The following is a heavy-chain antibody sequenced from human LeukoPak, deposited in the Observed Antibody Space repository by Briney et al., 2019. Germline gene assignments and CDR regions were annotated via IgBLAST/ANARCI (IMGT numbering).Heavy chain of an antibody. CDR1: GFTFSSYS. CDR2: ISSSSSYI. J-gene: IGHJ5*02. CDR3: ARDLSHYYYDSSGLFWFDP. V-gene: IGHV3-21*01. D-gene: IGHD3-22*01. Sequence: GGSLRLSCAASGFTFSSYSMDWVRQAPGKGLEWVSSISSSSSYIYYADSVKGRFTISRDNAKNSLYLQMNSLSAEDTAVYYCARDLSHYYYDSSGLFWFDPWGQGTLVTVSS.